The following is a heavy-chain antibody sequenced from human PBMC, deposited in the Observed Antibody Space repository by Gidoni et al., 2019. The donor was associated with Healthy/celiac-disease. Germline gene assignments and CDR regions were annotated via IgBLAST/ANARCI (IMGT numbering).Heavy chain of an antibody. V-gene: IGHV3-20*04. CDR1: GFPFDAYG. CDR2: INWNGGST. CDR3: ARFTPVWEDPWFGELSNYYGMDV. Sequence: EVQLVESGGGVVRPGGSLRLSCAASGFPFDAYGMSWVRQAPGKGLEWVSGINWNGGSTGYADSVKGRFTISRDNAKNSLYLQMNSLRAEDTALYYCARFTPVWEDPWFGELSNYYGMDVWGQGTTVTVSS. J-gene: IGHJ6*02. D-gene: IGHD3-10*01.